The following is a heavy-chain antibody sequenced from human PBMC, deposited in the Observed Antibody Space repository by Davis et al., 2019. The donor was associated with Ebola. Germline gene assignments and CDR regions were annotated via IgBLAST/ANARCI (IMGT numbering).Heavy chain of an antibody. J-gene: IGHJ5*02. CDR3: VRDYIFAFDL. CDR2: ITTGSNAI. V-gene: IGHV3-48*02. Sequence: PGGSLRLSCAASGFTFSDFSMNWVRQAPGEALEWISYITTGSNAIHYADSVKGRFTVSRDNVKNSLFLQMNSLRDEDSAVYYCVRDYIFAFDLWGQGARVFVSS. CDR1: GFTFSDFS.